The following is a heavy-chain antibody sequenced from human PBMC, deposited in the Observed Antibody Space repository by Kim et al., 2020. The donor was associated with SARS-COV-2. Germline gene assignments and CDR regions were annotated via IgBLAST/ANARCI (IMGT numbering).Heavy chain of an antibody. CDR3: ATDSLPHYDFWSGYIGGYYYYGMDV. CDR1: GYTLTELS. D-gene: IGHD3-3*01. CDR2: FDPEDGET. V-gene: IGHV1-24*01. J-gene: IGHJ6*02. Sequence: ASVKVSCKVSGYTLTELSMHWVRQAPGKGLEWMGGFDPEDGETIYAQKFQGRVTMTEDTSTDTAYMELSSLRSEDTAVYYCATDSLPHYDFWSGYIGGYYYYGMDVWGQGTTVTVSS.